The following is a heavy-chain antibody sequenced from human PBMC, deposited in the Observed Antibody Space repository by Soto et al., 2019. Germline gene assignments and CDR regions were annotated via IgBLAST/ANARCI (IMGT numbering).Heavy chain of an antibody. J-gene: IGHJ5*02. Sequence: QVKLVQSGAEVKKPGASVTVSCKASGYTFTHYAMHWVRQAPGQRLEWMGWINVGNGNTKYSQKFQGRVTITRDTSASTASMELSSLRSEDTAVYYCATEGDSSSWRHNWFDPWGQGTLVTVSS. CDR2: INVGNGNT. D-gene: IGHD6-13*01. V-gene: IGHV1-3*01. CDR1: GYTFTHYA. CDR3: ATEGDSSSWRHNWFDP.